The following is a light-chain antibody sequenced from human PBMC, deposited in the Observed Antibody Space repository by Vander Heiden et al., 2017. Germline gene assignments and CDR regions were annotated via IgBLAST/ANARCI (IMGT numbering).Light chain of an antibody. CDR1: SSDLGGHNY. Sequence: QSALTQPASVSGSPGQSITISCTGTSSDLGGHNYVSWYQQHPGKAPKLMIYDVSNRPSGVSNRFSGSKSGNTASLTISGLQAEDEADYYCSSYTSSSTLHVFGTGTKVTVL. J-gene: IGLJ1*01. CDR2: DVS. V-gene: IGLV2-14*01. CDR3: SSYTSSSTLHV.